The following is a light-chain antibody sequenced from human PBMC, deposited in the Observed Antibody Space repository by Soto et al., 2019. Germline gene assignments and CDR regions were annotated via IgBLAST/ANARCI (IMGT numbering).Light chain of an antibody. CDR2: KAS. V-gene: IGKV1-5*03. CDR3: QEYNNYWT. CDR1: QTISSW. Sequence: DIQMAQSPSTLSGSVGDRVTITCRASQTISSWLAWYQQKPGKAPKLLIYKASTLKSGVPSRFSGSGSGTEFALTISSLHPDDFATYYCQEYNNYWTFGQGTKVDIK. J-gene: IGKJ1*01.